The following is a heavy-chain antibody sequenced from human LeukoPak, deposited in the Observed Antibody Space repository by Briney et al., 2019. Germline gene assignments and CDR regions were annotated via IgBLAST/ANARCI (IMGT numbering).Heavy chain of an antibody. Sequence: GGSLRLSCAASGFTFSRHAMHWVRQSPGKGLEWVAIISYDGSDEYIADSVKGRFSISRDNSRNTLDLQMNSLTTEDTALYYCARATDYYGSGSYLPLYYFYGMDVWGKGTAVIVPS. CDR1: GFTFSRHA. CDR2: ISYDGSDE. D-gene: IGHD3-10*01. V-gene: IGHV3-30*04. CDR3: ARATDYYGSGSYLPLYYFYGMDV. J-gene: IGHJ6*04.